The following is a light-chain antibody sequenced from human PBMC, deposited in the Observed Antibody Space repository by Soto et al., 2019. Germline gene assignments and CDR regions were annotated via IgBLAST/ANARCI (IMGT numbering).Light chain of an antibody. J-gene: IGKJ4*01. V-gene: IGKV1-12*02. CDR2: SAS. Sequence: DIQMTQSPSSVSASVGDRVTITCRASQDINSWLAWYQQRPGKAPKLLIYSASSLQSGVPSRFSGRGSGTEFTLTISSLQPEDFATYSCQQANSFPFTFGGGTKVEIK. CDR3: QQANSFPFT. CDR1: QDINSW.